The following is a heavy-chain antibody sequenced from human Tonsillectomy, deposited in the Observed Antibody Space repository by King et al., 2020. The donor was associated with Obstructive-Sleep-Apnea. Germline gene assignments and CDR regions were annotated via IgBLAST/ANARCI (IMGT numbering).Heavy chain of an antibody. Sequence: VPLVESGGGLVQPGGSLRLSCAASGLTFSSYAMSWVRQAPGKGLEWVSAISGSGGSTYYADSVKGRFTISRDNSENTLYLQMNSLRAEDTAVYYCAKDPHVTGTGPFDYWGQGTLVTVSS. J-gene: IGHJ4*02. D-gene: IGHD6-19*01. CDR3: AKDPHVTGTGPFDY. CDR1: GLTFSSYA. V-gene: IGHV3-23*04. CDR2: ISGSGGST.